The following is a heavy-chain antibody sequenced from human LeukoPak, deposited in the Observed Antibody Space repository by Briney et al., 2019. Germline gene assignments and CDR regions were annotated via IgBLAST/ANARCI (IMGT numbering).Heavy chain of an antibody. CDR1: GYPFTNYY. J-gene: IGHJ4*02. CDR2: INPSSGYT. CDR3: ARPVVTAASNYFDY. Sequence: ASVKVSCKAPGYPFTNYYMHWVRQAPGQGLEWMGMINPSSGYTTYAQKFQDRVTLTRETSTSTTHMEMSSLRSEDTAVYYCARPVVTAASNYFDYWGQGTLVTVSS. V-gene: IGHV1-46*01. D-gene: IGHD2-21*02.